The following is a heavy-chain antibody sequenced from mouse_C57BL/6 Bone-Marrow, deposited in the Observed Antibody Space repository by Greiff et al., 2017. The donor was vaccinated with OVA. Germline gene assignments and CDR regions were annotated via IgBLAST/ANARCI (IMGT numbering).Heavy chain of an antibody. CDR1: GYTFTSYG. D-gene: IGHD1-1*01. CDR3: AGRYYGGSYSFDY. V-gene: IGHV1-81*01. CDR2: FYPRSGNT. Sequence: VQLQQSGAELARPGASVKLSCKASGYTFTSYGISWVKQRTGQGLEWIGEFYPRSGNTYYNEKFKGKATLTADKSSSTAYMELRSLTSEDSAVYVGAGRYYGGSYSFDYWGQGTMVTVSA. J-gene: IGHJ3*01.